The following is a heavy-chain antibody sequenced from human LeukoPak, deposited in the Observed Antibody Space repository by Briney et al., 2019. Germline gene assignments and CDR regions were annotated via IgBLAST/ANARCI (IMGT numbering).Heavy chain of an antibody. D-gene: IGHD3-3*01. J-gene: IGHJ3*02. CDR1: GFTFSRYY. Sequence: PGGSLRLSCAASGFTFSRYYMHWVRQAPGKGLEWVAFIRYDGSNKYYADSVKGRFTISRDNSKNTLYLQMNSLRAEDTAVYYCAREPWSGYPRDAFDIWGQGTMVTVSS. V-gene: IGHV3-30*02. CDR3: AREPWSGYPRDAFDI. CDR2: IRYDGSNK.